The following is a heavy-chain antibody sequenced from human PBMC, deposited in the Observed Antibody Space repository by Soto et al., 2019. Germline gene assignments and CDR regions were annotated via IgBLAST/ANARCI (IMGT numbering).Heavy chain of an antibody. CDR2: VSNSAANT. V-gene: IGHV3-23*01. J-gene: IGHJ2*01. Sequence: EVQLLESGGGLIQPGGSLRLSCAASGFTFSTYAMSWVRQAPGKGLEWVAAVSNSAANTYFADSVRGRFPISRDNSKNTLCLQMNGLRAEDTAIYYCAKVGGYHYWYIDVWGRGTLVTVSS. D-gene: IGHD5-12*01. CDR3: AKVGGYHYWYIDV. CDR1: GFTFSTYA.